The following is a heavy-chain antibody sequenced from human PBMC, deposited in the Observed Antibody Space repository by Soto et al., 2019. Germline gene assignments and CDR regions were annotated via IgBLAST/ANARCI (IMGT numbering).Heavy chain of an antibody. V-gene: IGHV1-69*08. J-gene: IGHJ4*02. CDR2: IIPILGIA. CDR3: AREEYYYGSGAFFDY. Sequence: QVPLVQSGAEVKKPGSSVKVSCKASGGIFSSYTISWVRQAPGQGLEWMGRIIPILGIANYAQKFQGRVTITADKSTSTAYMELSSLRSEDTAVYYCAREEYYYGSGAFFDYWGQGTLVTVSS. D-gene: IGHD3-10*01. CDR1: GGIFSSYT.